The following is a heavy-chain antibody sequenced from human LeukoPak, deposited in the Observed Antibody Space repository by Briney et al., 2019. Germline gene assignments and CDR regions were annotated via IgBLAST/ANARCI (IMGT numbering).Heavy chain of an antibody. Sequence: PGGSLRLSCEDSGYSFSNYDMHWVHQAPGKGLEWVAFISYDGSERLYADSVKGRFTISRDNSKNTLYLQMNSLRAEDTAVYYCARDSQYCSSGSCSPGASDIWGQGTMVTVSS. CDR3: ARDSQYCSSGSCSPGASDI. CDR2: ISYDGSER. J-gene: IGHJ3*02. D-gene: IGHD2-15*01. CDR1: GYSFSNYD. V-gene: IGHV3-30*04.